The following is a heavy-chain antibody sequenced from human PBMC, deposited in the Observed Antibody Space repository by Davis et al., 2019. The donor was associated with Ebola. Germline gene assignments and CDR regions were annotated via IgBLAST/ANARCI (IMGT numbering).Heavy chain of an antibody. V-gene: IGHV3-33*01. CDR2: IWYDGSNK. Sequence: GGSLRLSCTGSGFAFGDYGVNWFRQAPGKGLEWVAVIWYDGSNKYYADSVKGRFTISRDNSKNTLYLQMNSLRAEDTAVYYCARDPGQWLVSSCWFDPWGQGTLVTVSS. CDR1: GFAFGDYG. CDR3: ARDPGQWLVSSCWFDP. D-gene: IGHD6-19*01. J-gene: IGHJ5*02.